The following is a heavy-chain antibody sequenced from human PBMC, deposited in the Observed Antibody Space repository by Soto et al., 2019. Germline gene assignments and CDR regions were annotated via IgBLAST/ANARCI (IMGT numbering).Heavy chain of an antibody. D-gene: IGHD6-13*01. V-gene: IGHV4-39*01. Sequence: SETLSLTCTVSGGSISSSSYYWGWIRQPPGKGLEWIGSIYYSGSTYYNPSLKSRVTISVDTSKNQFSLKLSSVTAADTAVYYCARRLYSSSWFNWFDPWGQGTLVTVSS. CDR3: ARRLYSSSWFNWFDP. CDR1: GGSISSSSYY. CDR2: IYYSGST. J-gene: IGHJ5*02.